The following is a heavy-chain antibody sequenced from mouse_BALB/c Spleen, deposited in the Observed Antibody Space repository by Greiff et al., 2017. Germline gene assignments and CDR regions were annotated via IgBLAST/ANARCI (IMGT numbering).Heavy chain of an antibody. CDR3: ARGRYDLGAMDY. V-gene: IGHV5-17*02. CDR2: ISSGSSTI. J-gene: IGHJ4*01. CDR1: GFTFSSFG. Sequence: EVKLVESGGGLVQPGGSRKLSCAASGFTFSSFGMHWVRQAPEKGLEWVAYISSGSSTIYYADTVKGRFTISRDNPKNTLFLQMTSLRSEDTAMYYCARGRYDLGAMDYWGQGTSVTVSS. D-gene: IGHD2-14*01.